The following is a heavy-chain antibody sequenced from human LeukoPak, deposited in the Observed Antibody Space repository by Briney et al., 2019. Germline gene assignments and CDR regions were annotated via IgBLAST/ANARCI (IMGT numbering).Heavy chain of an antibody. D-gene: IGHD1-1*01. CDR1: GFTFGDYA. J-gene: IGHJ4*02. V-gene: IGHV3-49*03. CDR3: TRDRGAYNLYDY. CDR2: IRSKAYGETA. Sequence: GGSLRLSCTASGFTFGDYAMSWIRQAPEKGLEWVGFIRSKAYGETADYAASVKRRFTISRDDSKAIAYLQMNSLKTEDTAVYHCTRDRGAYNLYDYWGQGTLVTVSS.